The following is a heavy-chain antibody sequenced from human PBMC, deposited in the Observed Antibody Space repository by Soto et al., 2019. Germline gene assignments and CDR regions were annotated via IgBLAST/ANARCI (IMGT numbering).Heavy chain of an antibody. CDR2: ISAYNGNT. J-gene: IGHJ4*02. CDR1: GYTFTSYG. CDR3: ARDGRNYYDSSGYDFAY. D-gene: IGHD3-22*01. V-gene: IGHV1-18*01. Sequence: ASVKVSCKASGYTFTSYGISWVRQAPGQGLEWMGWISAYNGNTNYAQKLQGRVTMTTDTSTSTAYMELRSLRSDDTAVYYCARDGRNYYDSSGYDFAYWGQGTLVTVSS.